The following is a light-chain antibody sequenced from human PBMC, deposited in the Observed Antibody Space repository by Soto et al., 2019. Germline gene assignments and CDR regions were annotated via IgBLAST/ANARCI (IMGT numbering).Light chain of an antibody. CDR2: GAS. CDR3: QKYNSAPWT. J-gene: IGKJ1*01. V-gene: IGKV1-27*01. Sequence: DIQMIQSPSSLSASVGDRVTITCRASQGISNYLAWYQQEPGKVPKVLIYGASTLQSGVPSRFSGSRSGTDFTLTISSLQPEDVATYYCQKYNSAPWTFGQGTKVEIK. CDR1: QGISNY.